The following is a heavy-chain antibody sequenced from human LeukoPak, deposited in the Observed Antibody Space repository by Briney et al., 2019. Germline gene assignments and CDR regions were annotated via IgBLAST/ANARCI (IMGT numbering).Heavy chain of an antibody. J-gene: IGHJ4*02. D-gene: IGHD2-21*02. CDR1: GFPFSSSA. CDR2: ISGSGGST. CDR3: VLGDSLDY. V-gene: IGHV3-23*01. Sequence: GGSLRLSCAASGFPFSSSAMHWVRQAPGKGLEWVSAISGSGGSTYYADSVKGRFTISRDNAKNSLYLQMNSLRAEDTAVYYCVLGDSLDYWGQGTLVTVSS.